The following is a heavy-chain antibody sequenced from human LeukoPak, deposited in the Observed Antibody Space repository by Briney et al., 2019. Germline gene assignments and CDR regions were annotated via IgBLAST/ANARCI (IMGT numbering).Heavy chain of an antibody. D-gene: IGHD3-3*01. V-gene: IGHV3-48*01. CDR2: ISSGGSTI. J-gene: IGHJ4*02. CDR1: GFIFNDYS. Sequence: GGSLRLSCAASGFIFNDYSMNWVRQAPGKGLEWVSYISSGGSTIYYVDSVRGRFIISRDNSKNTLYLQMNSLRAEDTAVYYCARDSITIFGVVLWGQGTLVTVSS. CDR3: ARDSITIFGVVL.